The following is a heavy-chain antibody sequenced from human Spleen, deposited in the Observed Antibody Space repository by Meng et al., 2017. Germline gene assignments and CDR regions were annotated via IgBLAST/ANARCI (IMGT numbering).Heavy chain of an antibody. Sequence: GGSLRLSCAASGFTFSNHWMSWVRQAPGKGLEWVGRIKRNSDGGTIDYAAPVKGRFTISRDDSKNTLYLQMDSLITEDTAVYFCATGAAAADHWGQGTLVTVSS. CDR2: IKRNSDGGTI. J-gene: IGHJ4*02. CDR1: GFTFSNHW. CDR3: ATGAAAADH. D-gene: IGHD6-13*01. V-gene: IGHV3-15*01.